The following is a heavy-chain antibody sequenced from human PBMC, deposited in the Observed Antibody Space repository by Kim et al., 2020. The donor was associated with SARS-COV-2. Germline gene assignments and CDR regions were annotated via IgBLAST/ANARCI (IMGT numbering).Heavy chain of an antibody. Sequence: SESLSLTCAVYGGSFSGYYWSWIRQPPGKGLEWIGEINHSGSTNYNPSLKSRVTISVDTSKNQFSLKLSSVTAADTAVYYCARRGGDRVRALRYFDWYGMDVWGQGTTVTVSS. CDR1: GGSFSGYY. CDR3: ARRGGDRVRALRYFDWYGMDV. CDR2: INHSGST. D-gene: IGHD3-9*01. J-gene: IGHJ6*02. V-gene: IGHV4-34*01.